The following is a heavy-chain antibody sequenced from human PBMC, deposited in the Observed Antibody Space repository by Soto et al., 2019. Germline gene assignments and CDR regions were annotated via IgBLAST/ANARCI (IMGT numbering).Heavy chain of an antibody. Sequence: EVQLVESGGGLVQPGGSLRLSCAASGFTFSNYWMSWVRQAPGKGLEWVANIKQDGTEINYVDSVRGRFTISRDNAKNSLDLQMNSLTAEDTAVYYCASVAIWGQGTLVTVSS. J-gene: IGHJ4*02. CDR3: ASVAI. D-gene: IGHD5-12*01. V-gene: IGHV3-7*01. CDR2: IKQDGTEI. CDR1: GFTFSNYW.